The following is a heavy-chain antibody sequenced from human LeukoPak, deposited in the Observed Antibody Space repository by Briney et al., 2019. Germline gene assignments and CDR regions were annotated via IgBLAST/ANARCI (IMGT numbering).Heavy chain of an antibody. D-gene: IGHD1-26*01. CDR2: INSDGSGT. CDR1: GFTFSSYW. CDR3: ASGLVGGTNY. Sequence: GRSLRLSCAASGFTFSSYWMHWVRQAPGKGLGLISNINSDGSGTTYADSVKGRFTISRDNAKNTLYLQVNSLRVEDTAVYYCASGLVGGTNYWGQGTLVTVSS. V-gene: IGHV3-74*01. J-gene: IGHJ4*02.